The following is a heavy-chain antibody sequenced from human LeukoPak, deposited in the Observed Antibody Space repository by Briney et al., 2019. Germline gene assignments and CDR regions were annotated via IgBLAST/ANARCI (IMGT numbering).Heavy chain of an antibody. Sequence: AGGSLRLSSAASGFTFSSYAMSWVRQAPGKGLEWVSAISGSGGSTYYADSVKGRFTISRDNSKNTLYLQMNSLRAEDTAVYYCAKDVVVVPAARYNWFDPWGQGTLVTVSS. CDR1: GFTFSSYA. CDR2: ISGSGGST. CDR3: AKDVVVVPAARYNWFDP. V-gene: IGHV3-23*01. D-gene: IGHD2-2*01. J-gene: IGHJ5*02.